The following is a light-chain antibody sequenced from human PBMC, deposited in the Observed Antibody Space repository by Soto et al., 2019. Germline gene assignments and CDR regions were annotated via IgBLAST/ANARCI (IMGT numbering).Light chain of an antibody. V-gene: IGLV1-44*01. Sequence: QSVLTQPPSASGTLGQGVTISCSGSTSNIGTNTVNWYQHVPGTATKVLIYGNHQRPSGVPDRFSGSKSCTSASLVISGLQSEDEADYFGAAWEDSVWVFGGGTKLTV. CDR2: GNH. CDR1: TSNIGTNT. J-gene: IGLJ3*02. CDR3: AAWEDSVWV.